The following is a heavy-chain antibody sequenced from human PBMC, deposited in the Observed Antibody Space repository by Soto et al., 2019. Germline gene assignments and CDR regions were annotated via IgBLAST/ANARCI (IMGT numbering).Heavy chain of an antibody. CDR3: ARGGFHRGTYYLFDY. CDR1: GESFSGYF. V-gene: IGHV4-34*01. D-gene: IGHD1-7*01. J-gene: IGHJ4*02. CDR2: INHSATT. Sequence: SETLSLTCAVYGESFSGYFWTWIRQSPGKGLEWIVEINHSATTTYKPSLKSRVTIAVDTSKDQFSLRMTSVTAADTAVYYCARGGFHRGTYYLFDYWSKGSLVTVSS.